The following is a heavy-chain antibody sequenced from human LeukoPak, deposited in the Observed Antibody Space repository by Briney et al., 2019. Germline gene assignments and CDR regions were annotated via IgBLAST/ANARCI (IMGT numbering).Heavy chain of an antibody. D-gene: IGHD6-19*01. CDR1: GFTFSNYW. Sequence: GGSLRLSYAAAGFTFSNYWMHWVRQAPGKGLVWVARINTDGSSTVYADSVKGRFTISRDNAKNTLYLQMNSLRAEDTAVYHCTRGAPDSSGWIYGYSIWGQGTMVTVSS. CDR2: INTDGSST. CDR3: TRGAPDSSGWIYGYSI. J-gene: IGHJ3*02. V-gene: IGHV3-74*01.